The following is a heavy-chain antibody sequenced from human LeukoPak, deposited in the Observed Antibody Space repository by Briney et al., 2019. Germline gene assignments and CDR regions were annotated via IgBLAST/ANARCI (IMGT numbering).Heavy chain of an antibody. Sequence: ASVKVSCKASGYTFTGYYMHWVRQAPGQGLEWMGWINPNSGGTNYAQKFQGRVTMTRDTSIGTAYMELSRLRSDDTAVYYCARGCSSTSCYTEDAFDIWGQGTMVTVSS. CDR1: GYTFTGYY. J-gene: IGHJ3*02. D-gene: IGHD2-2*02. V-gene: IGHV1-2*02. CDR2: INPNSGGT. CDR3: ARGCSSTSCYTEDAFDI.